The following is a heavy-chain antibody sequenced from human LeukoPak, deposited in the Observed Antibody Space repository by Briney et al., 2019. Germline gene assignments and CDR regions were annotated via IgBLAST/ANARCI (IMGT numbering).Heavy chain of an antibody. D-gene: IGHD3-10*01. CDR1: GFTLSSYW. V-gene: IGHV3-7*03. CDR3: ARDSETLMVRGVITPYYSDY. Sequence: GGSLRLSCAASGFTLSSYWMTWVRQAPGKGLEWVANIKEDGSEKYYVDPVKGRFTISRDNTKNSLYLQMNSLRAEDTAVYYCARDSETLMVRGVITPYYSDYWGQGTLVTVSS. CDR2: IKEDGSEK. J-gene: IGHJ4*02.